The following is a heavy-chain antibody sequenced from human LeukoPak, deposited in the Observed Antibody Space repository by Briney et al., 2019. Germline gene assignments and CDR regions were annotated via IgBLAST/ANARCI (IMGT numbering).Heavy chain of an antibody. CDR2: INPNSGGT. CDR1: GYTFTGYY. Sequence: ASVNVSCKASGYTFTGYYMHWVRQAPGQGLEWMGWINPNSGGTNYAQKFQGRVTMTRDTSISTAYMELSRLRSDDTAVYYCASQGMVRGVTIDYWGQGTLVTVSS. D-gene: IGHD3-10*01. CDR3: ASQGMVRGVTIDY. J-gene: IGHJ4*02. V-gene: IGHV1-2*02.